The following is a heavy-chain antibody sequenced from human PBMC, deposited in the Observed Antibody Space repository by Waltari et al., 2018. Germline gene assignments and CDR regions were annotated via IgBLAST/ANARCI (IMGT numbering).Heavy chain of an antibody. CDR2: MSTVGTTI. Sequence: EVQLVESGGDWVQPGGSLRLSCTAPGFPFREYGMFWVRRSPGRGLKWISYMSTVGTTIYYADSVKGRFTISRDNAKNSLYLQMNSLRREDTGVYYCARVNYADAFDYWGQGTLVTVSS. V-gene: IGHV3-48*03. D-gene: IGHD2-2*01. J-gene: IGHJ4*02. CDR3: ARVNYADAFDY. CDR1: GFPFREYG.